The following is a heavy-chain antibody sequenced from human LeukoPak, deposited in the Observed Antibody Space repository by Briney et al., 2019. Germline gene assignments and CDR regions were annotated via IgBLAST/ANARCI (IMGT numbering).Heavy chain of an antibody. CDR3: ARGYSGSYRPLDY. D-gene: IGHD1-26*01. V-gene: IGHV3-33*01. Sequence: SGGSLRLSCAASGFTFSSYGMHWVRQAPGKGLEWVAVIWYDGSNKYCADSVKGRFTISRDNSKNTLYLQMNSLRAEDTAVYYCARGYSGSYRPLDYWGQGTLVTVSS. CDR1: GFTFSSYG. J-gene: IGHJ4*02. CDR2: IWYDGSNK.